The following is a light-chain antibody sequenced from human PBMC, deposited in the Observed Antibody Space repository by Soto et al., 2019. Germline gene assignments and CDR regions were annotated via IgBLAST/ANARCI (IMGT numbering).Light chain of an antibody. Sequence: EIVLTQSPATLSLSPGERATLSCRASQSVSSYLAWYQQKPGQAPRLLIYDASNRATGIPARFSGSGSGTDFTLTISSLEPADFAVYYCQQRSNWLFTFGTGTKVDIK. CDR3: QQRSNWLFT. CDR2: DAS. J-gene: IGKJ3*01. V-gene: IGKV3-11*01. CDR1: QSVSSY.